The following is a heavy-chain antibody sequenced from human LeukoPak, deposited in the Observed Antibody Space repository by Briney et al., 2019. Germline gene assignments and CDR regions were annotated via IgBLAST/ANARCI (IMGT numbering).Heavy chain of an antibody. CDR1: GGTFSIYA. CDR2: IIPSFGTA. D-gene: IGHD1-26*01. Sequence: SVKVSCEASGGTFSIYAISWVRQAPGQGLEWMGGIIPSFGTANYAQKFQGRVTITTDESTSTAYMELSSLRSEDTAVYYCARNEGTSGSYYGVFDYWGQGTLVTVSS. J-gene: IGHJ4*02. V-gene: IGHV1-69*05. CDR3: ARNEGTSGSYYGVFDY.